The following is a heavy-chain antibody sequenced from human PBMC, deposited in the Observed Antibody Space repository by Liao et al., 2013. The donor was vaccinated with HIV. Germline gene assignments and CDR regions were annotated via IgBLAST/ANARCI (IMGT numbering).Heavy chain of an antibody. CDR3: ARGRGTSAFDI. Sequence: QGQLKQWGTGLLKPSETLSRTCAVYVGSFSNYYWSWIRQPPGKGLEWIGEINHSGKTNYNPSLKSRVTISVDTSKNQFSLNLSSVTAADTAVYYCARGRGTSAFDIWGQGTMVTVSS. D-gene: IGHD1-1*01. V-gene: IGHV4-34*01. CDR2: INHSGKT. CDR1: VGSFSNYY. J-gene: IGHJ3*02.